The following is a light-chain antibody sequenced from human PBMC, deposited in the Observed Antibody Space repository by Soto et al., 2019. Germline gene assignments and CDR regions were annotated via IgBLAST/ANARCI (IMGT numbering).Light chain of an antibody. Sequence: QSALTQPASVSGSPGQSITISCTGTSSDVGSYNLVSWYQQHPGKAPKLIIYEGSKRPSGVSNRFFGSKSGNTASLTISGLQAEDEAYYYCCSYGGFSTFVIFGGGTQLTVL. CDR2: EGS. CDR3: CSYGGFSTFVI. J-gene: IGLJ2*01. V-gene: IGLV2-23*03. CDR1: SSDVGSYNL.